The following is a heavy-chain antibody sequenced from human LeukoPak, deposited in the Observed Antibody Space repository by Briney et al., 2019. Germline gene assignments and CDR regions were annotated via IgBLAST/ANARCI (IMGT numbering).Heavy chain of an antibody. CDR2: INPSGGST. D-gene: IGHD3-22*01. Sequence: GASVKVSFKASGYTFTSYYMHWVRHAPGQGLEWMGIINPSGGSTSYAQKFQGRVTMTRDMSTSTVYMELSSLRSEDTAVYYCARVAFRWILQGAFDSWGQGTMVTVSS. CDR1: GYTFTSYY. J-gene: IGHJ3*02. CDR3: ARVAFRWILQGAFDS. V-gene: IGHV1-46*01.